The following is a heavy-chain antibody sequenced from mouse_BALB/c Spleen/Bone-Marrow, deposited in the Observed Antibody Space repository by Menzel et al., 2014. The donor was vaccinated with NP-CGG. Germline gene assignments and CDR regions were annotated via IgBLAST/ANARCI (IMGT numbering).Heavy chain of an antibody. J-gene: IGHJ3*01. CDR2: IWAGGST. Sequence: VMLVESGPGLVASSQSLSITCTVSGFSLTSYGVHWVRQPPGKGLEWLGVIWAGGSTNYNSALMSRLSISKDNSKSQVFLKMNSLQTDDTAMYYCARAQLGCFAYWGQGTLVTVSA. V-gene: IGHV2-9*02. D-gene: IGHD4-1*02. CDR1: GFSLTSYG. CDR3: ARAQLGCFAY.